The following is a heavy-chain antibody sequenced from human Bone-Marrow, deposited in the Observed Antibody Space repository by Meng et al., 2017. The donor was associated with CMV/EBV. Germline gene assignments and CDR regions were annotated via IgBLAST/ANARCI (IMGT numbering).Heavy chain of an antibody. CDR3: ASLYSGGPIWSGYPRGYYFDY. J-gene: IGHJ4*02. V-gene: IGHV1-69*10. CDR2: IIPILGIA. CDR1: GYTFTSYY. Sequence: SVKVSCKASGYTFTSYYMHWVRQAPGQGLEWMGGIIPILGIANYAQKFQGRVTITADKSTSTAYMELSSLRSEDTAVYYCASLYSGGPIWSGYPRGYYFDYWGQGTLVTVSS. D-gene: IGHD3-3*01.